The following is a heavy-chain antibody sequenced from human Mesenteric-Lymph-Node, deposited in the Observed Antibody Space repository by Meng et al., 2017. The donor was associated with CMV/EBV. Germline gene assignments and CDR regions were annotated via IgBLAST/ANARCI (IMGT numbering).Heavy chain of an antibody. V-gene: IGHV1-18*04. D-gene: IGHD2-2*01. J-gene: IGHJ6*02. Sequence: ASVKVSCKASGYIFTTYYMHWVRQAPGQGLEWMGWINVYNGRKAYAQKLKDRVTMTTDTSTTTAHMELRSLRSDDTGTYYCARERGYCSSIDCFKEGMDIWGQGTTVTVSS. CDR3: ARERGYCSSIDCFKEGMDI. CDR2: INVYNGRK. CDR1: GYIFTTYY.